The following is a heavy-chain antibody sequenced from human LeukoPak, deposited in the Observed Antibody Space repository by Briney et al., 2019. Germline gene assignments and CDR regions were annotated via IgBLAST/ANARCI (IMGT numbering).Heavy chain of an antibody. CDR1: DGSLSSYY. D-gene: IGHD4-17*01. CDR3: ARDYGDYYYYGMDV. CDR2: IYTSGST. V-gene: IGHV4-4*07. Sequence: SETLSLTCTVSDGSLSSYYWSWIRQPAGKGLEWIGRIYTSGSTSYNPSLKSRVTMSVDTSKKQFSLKLSSVTAADTAVYYCARDYGDYYYYGMDVWGQGTTVTVSS. J-gene: IGHJ6*02.